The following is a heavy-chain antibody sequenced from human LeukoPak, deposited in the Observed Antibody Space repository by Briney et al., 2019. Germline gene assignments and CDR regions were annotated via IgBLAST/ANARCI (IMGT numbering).Heavy chain of an antibody. D-gene: IGHD2-2*01. J-gene: IGHJ5*02. CDR3: ASPVVVPAARYWFDP. CDR2: INPNSGGT. Sequence: ASVKVSCKASGYTFTGYYMHWVRQAHGQGLEWMGWINPNSGGTNYAQKFQGRVTMTRDTSISTAYMELSRLRSDDTAVYYCASPVVVPAARYWFDPWGQGTLVTVSS. CDR1: GYTFTGYY. V-gene: IGHV1-2*02.